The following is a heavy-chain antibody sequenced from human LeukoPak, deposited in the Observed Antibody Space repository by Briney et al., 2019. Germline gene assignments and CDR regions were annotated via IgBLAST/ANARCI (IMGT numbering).Heavy chain of an antibody. D-gene: IGHD6-6*01. J-gene: IGHJ4*02. CDR3: ARAGHGATSVGEYMNDY. Sequence: ASVKVSCTASGYTFTGYYMHWVRQAPGQGLEWMGWINLNSGGTSYAQKFQGRVTMTRDTSVTSAYMELSSLRSDNTAVYYCARAGHGATSVGEYMNDYWGQGTLVTVSS. V-gene: IGHV1-2*02. CDR2: INLNSGGT. CDR1: GYTFTGYY.